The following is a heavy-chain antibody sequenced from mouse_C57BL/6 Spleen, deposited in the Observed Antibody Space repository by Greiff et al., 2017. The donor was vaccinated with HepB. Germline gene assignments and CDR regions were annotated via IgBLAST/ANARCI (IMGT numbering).Heavy chain of an antibody. V-gene: IGHV1-82*01. CDR3: ASWGITTNFDY. D-gene: IGHD2-4*01. CDR1: GYAFSSSW. Sequence: QVQLKESGPELVKPGASVKISCKASGYAFSSSWMNWVKQRPGKGLEWIGRIYPGDGDTNYNGKFKGKATLTADKSSSTAYMQLSSLTSEDSAVYFCASWGITTNFDYWGQGTTLTVSS. CDR2: IYPGDGDT. J-gene: IGHJ2*01.